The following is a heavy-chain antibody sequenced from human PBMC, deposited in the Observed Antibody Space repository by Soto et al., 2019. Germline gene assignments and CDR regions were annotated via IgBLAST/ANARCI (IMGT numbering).Heavy chain of an antibody. CDR2: ISGSGGST. CDR1: GFTFSSYA. V-gene: IGHV3-23*01. J-gene: IGHJ4*02. Sequence: GGSLRLSCAASGFTFSSYAMSWVRQAPGKGLEWVSAISGSGGSTYYADSVKGRFTISRDNSKNTLYLQMNSLRAEDTAVYYCAKGIAVVWTALNFDYWGQGTLVTVSS. CDR3: AKGIAVVWTALNFDY. D-gene: IGHD6-19*01.